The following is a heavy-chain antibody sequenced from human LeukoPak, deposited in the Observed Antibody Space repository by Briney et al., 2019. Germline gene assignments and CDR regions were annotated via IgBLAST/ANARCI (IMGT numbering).Heavy chain of an antibody. J-gene: IGHJ4*02. D-gene: IGHD2-15*01. V-gene: IGHV4-31*03. CDR3: ARVGVAAKSSRYFDY. CDR2: IHYSGST. CDR1: GGSISNGDYY. Sequence: SQTLSLTCTVSGGSISNGDYYWSWIRQHQGKGLEWIGYIHYSGSTYYNPSLKSRITISVDTSKKQFSLKLSSVTAADTAVYYCARVGVAAKSSRYFDYWGQGTLVTVSS.